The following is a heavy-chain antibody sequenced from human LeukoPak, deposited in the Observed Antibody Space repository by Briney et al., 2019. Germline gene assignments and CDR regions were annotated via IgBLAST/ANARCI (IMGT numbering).Heavy chain of an antibody. CDR1: GGSISSYY. Sequence: SETLSLTCTVSGGSISSYYWSWIRQPPGKGLEWIGYIYYSGSTNYNPSLKSRVTISVDTSKNQFSLKLSSVPAADTAVYYCARPRGYCSSTSCYDWFDPWGQGTLVTVSS. CDR2: IYYSGST. D-gene: IGHD2-2*01. CDR3: ARPRGYCSSTSCYDWFDP. J-gene: IGHJ5*02. V-gene: IGHV4-59*08.